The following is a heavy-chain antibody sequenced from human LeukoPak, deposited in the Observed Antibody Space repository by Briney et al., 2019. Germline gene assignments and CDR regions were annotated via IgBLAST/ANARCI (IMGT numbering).Heavy chain of an antibody. J-gene: IGHJ4*02. CDR2: IYYSGST. CDR3: ARDNGYSYGVDY. D-gene: IGHD5-18*01. Sequence: PSETLSLTCTVSGGSISSYYWSWIRQPPGKGLEWIGYIYYSGSTNYNPSLKSRVTISVDTSKNQFSLKLSSVTAADTAVYYCARDNGYSYGVDYWGQGTLVTVSS. V-gene: IGHV4-59*01. CDR1: GGSISSYY.